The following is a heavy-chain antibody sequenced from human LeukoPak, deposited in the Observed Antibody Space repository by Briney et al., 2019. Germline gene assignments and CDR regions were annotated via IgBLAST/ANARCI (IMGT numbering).Heavy chain of an antibody. D-gene: IGHD6-19*01. V-gene: IGHV1-2*02. CDR2: INPNSGGT. J-gene: IGHJ4*02. CDR3: ARARRPLEYSSGWYEDY. Sequence: ASVKVSCKASGYTFTGHYMHWVRQAPGQGLEYMGWINPNSGGTNYAQNFQGRVTMTRDTSISTAYMELSRLRSDDTAVYYCARARRPLEYSSGWYEDYWGQGTLVTVSS. CDR1: GYTFTGHY.